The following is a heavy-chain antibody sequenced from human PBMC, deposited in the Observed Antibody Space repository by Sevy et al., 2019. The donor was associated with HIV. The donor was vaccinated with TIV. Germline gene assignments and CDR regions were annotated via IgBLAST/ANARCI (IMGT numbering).Heavy chain of an antibody. CDR3: ARAPPVRSGDDSLNWFDP. J-gene: IGHJ5*02. Sequence: SETLSLTCTVSGGSISAYHWSWSRQPPGKGLEYIGYIHYTGTTNYNPPLKSRVTISVDTSKNQFSLKLSSVTAADTALYYCARAPPVRSGDDSLNWFDPWGQGTLVTVSS. V-gene: IGHV4-59*01. D-gene: IGHD5-12*01. CDR2: IHYTGTT. CDR1: GGSISAYH.